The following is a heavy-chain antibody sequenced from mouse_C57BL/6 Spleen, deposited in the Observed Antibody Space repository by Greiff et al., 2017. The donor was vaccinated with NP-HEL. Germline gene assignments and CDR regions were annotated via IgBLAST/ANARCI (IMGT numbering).Heavy chain of an antibody. CDR1: GFTFSDYY. Sequence: EVKVVESEGGLVQPGSSMKLSCTASGFTFSDYYMAWVRQVPEKGLEWVANINYDGSSTYYLDSLKSRFIISRDNAKNILYLQMSSLKSEDTATYYCARDQPYYGSWYFDVWGTGTTVTVSS. V-gene: IGHV5-16*01. D-gene: IGHD1-1*01. J-gene: IGHJ1*03. CDR2: INYDGSST. CDR3: ARDQPYYGSWYFDV.